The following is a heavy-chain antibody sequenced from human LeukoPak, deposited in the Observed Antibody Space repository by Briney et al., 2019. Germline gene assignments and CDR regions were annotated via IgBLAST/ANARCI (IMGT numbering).Heavy chain of an antibody. CDR2: ISSSSSYI. CDR3: ARKPTATTVTTFNNY. Sequence: GGSLRPSCAASGFTFSSYSMNWVRQAPGKGLEWVSSISSSSSYIYYADSVKGRFTISRDNAKNSLYLQMNSLRAEDTAVYYCARKPTATTVTTFNNYWGQGTLVTVSS. D-gene: IGHD4-11*01. CDR1: GFTFSSYS. J-gene: IGHJ4*02. V-gene: IGHV3-21*01.